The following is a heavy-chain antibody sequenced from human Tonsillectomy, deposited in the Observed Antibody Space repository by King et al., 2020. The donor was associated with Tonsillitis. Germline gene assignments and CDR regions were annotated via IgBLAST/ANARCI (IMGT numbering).Heavy chain of an antibody. V-gene: IGHV3-30*04. CDR3: ARDRGRRVLDIDY. D-gene: IGHD1-26*01. J-gene: IGHJ4*02. Sequence: QLVQSGGGVVQPGRSLRLSCAASGFTFRNYAMHWVRQAPGKGLEWVAIISYDGTNKFYADSVKGRFTISRDSSKNTLYLQMNSLRAEDTAVYYCARDRGRRVLDIDYWSQGTLVTVSA. CDR1: GFTFRNYA. CDR2: ISYDGTNK.